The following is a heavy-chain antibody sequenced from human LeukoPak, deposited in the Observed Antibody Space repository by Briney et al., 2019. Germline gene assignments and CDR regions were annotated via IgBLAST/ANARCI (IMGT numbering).Heavy chain of an antibody. D-gene: IGHD4-23*01. J-gene: IGHJ4*02. V-gene: IGHV4-59*01. CDR1: GGSISSYY. CDR3: ARGRGNYGGNPFDY. CDR2: IYYSGST. Sequence: PSETLSLTCTVSGGSISSYYWSWIRQPPGKGLEWIGYIYYSGSTNYNPSLKSRVTISVDTSKNQFSLKLSSVTAADTAVYYCARGRGNYGGNPFDYWGQGTLVTVSS.